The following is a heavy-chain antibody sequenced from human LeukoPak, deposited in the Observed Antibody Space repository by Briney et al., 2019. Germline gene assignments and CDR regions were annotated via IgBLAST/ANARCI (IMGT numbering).Heavy chain of an antibody. CDR2: VFDSGST. V-gene: IGHV4-59*01. J-gene: IGHJ4*02. CDR3: ARNPTYYDILTGYSPEGNFDY. Sequence: SETLSLTCSVSGASFSTNYWSWIRQPPGRGLEWIGYVFDSGSTNYNPSLKSRVTISVDTSKNQFSLKLSSVTAADTAVYYCARNPTYYDILTGYSPEGNFDYWGQGTLVTVSS. D-gene: IGHD3-9*01. CDR1: GASFSTNY.